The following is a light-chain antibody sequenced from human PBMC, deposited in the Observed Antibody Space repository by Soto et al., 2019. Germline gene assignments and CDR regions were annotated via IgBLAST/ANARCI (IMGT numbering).Light chain of an antibody. V-gene: IGLV3-21*02. CDR1: NIGFKS. J-gene: IGLJ2*01. Sequence: SYELTQPPSVSVAPGQTARINCEGNNIGFKSVHWYHQKPGQAPVLVVYHNSDRPSGIPERFSDSNSANTATLTISRVEAGDEADYYCQVWDSTSDHVVFGGGTKLTVL. CDR2: HNS. CDR3: QVWDSTSDHVV.